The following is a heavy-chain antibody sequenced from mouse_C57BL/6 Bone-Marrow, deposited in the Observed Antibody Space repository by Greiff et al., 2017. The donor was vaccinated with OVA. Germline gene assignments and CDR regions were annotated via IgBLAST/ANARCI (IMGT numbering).Heavy chain of an antibody. CDR3: ARADDFPFAY. V-gene: IGHV1-63*01. Sequence: VQRVESGAELVRPGTSVKMSCKASGYTFTNYWLGWAKQRPGHGLEWIGDIYPGGGYTNYNEKFKGKATLTADKSSSTAYMQFSSLTSEDSAIYYCARADDFPFAYWGQGTLVTVSA. CDR2: IYPGGGYT. J-gene: IGHJ3*01. CDR1: GYTFTNYW. D-gene: IGHD2-4*01.